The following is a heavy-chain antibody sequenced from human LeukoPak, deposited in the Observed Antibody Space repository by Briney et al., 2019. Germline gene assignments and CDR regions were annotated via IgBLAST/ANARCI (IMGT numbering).Heavy chain of an antibody. CDR1: GFTFSSYS. V-gene: IGHV3-21*01. Sequence: PGGSLRLSCAASGFTFSSYSMNWVRQAPGKGLEWVSSISSSSSYIYYADSVKGRFTISRDNAKNSLYLQMNSLRAEDTAVYYCARVGIVGTIGDYWGQGTLLTVSS. CDR2: ISSSSSYI. CDR3: ARVGIVGTIGDY. J-gene: IGHJ4*02. D-gene: IGHD1-26*01.